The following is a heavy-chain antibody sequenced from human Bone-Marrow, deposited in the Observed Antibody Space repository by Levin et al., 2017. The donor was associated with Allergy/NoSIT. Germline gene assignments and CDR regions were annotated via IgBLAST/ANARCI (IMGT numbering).Heavy chain of an antibody. CDR2: ISYSGAT. J-gene: IGHJ3*02. CDR1: GGSVRGENYY. D-gene: IGHD4-17*01. V-gene: IGHV4-61*03. CDR3: ARDHGDSSDAFAI. Sequence: SETLSLTCSVSGGSVRGENYYWSWLRQPPGKRLEWIGYISYSGATTYSPSLESRVTISLGASENHFSLRLSPLTAADAAVYYCARDHGDSSDAFAIWGQGTMVTVSS.